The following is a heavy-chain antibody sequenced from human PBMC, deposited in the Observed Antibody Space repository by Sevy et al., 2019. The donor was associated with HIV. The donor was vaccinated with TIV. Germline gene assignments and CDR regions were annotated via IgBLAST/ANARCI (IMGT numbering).Heavy chain of an antibody. J-gene: IGHJ6*02. CDR2: IWYDGSNK. D-gene: IGHD6-13*01. Sequence: GGSLRLSCAASGFTFDSYVMHWVRQAPGKGLEWVTLIWYDGSNKYYADSVKGRFTISRDNSENKLYLQMNSLRVEDTAMYYCARDPYSSSWGGMDVWGQGTTVTVSS. CDR1: GFTFDSYV. CDR3: ARDPYSSSWGGMDV. V-gene: IGHV3-33*01.